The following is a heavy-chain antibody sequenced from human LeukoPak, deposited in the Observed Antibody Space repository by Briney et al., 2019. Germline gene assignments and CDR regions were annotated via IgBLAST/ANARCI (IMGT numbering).Heavy chain of an antibody. CDR3: ARAGDYYYYMDV. CDR2: INQDGSEK. Sequence: PGGSLRLSCAASGFTLSRYWMSWVRQAPGKGLEWVANINQDGSEKYYVDSVKGRFTISRDNAKNSLYLQMNSLRAEDTAVYYCARAGDYYYYMDVWGKGTTVTVSS. V-gene: IGHV3-7*01. J-gene: IGHJ6*03. D-gene: IGHD3-10*01. CDR1: GFTLSRYW.